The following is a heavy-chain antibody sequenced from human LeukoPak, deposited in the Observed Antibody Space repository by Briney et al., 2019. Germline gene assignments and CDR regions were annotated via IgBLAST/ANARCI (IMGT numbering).Heavy chain of an antibody. J-gene: IGHJ4*02. CDR1: GGTFSSYA. Sequence: SVKVSCKASGGTFSSYAISWVRQAPGQGLEWMGRIIPILGIANYAQKFQGRVTITADKSTSTAYMELSSLRSEDTAVYYCAIQWSGELLPFDYWGQGTLVTVSS. CDR2: IIPILGIA. CDR3: AIQWSGELLPFDY. D-gene: IGHD3-10*01. V-gene: IGHV1-69*04.